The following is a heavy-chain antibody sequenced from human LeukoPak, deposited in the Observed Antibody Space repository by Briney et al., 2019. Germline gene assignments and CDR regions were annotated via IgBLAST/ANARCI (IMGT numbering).Heavy chain of an antibody. CDR1: GHTFNGYY. D-gene: IGHD1-20*01. Sequence: GASVKVSCKASGHTFNGYYMYWVRQAPGQGLEWMGRIHPKNGDTNYAQKFQGRVTMTRDTSINMAYMELNRLRADDTAVYYCVRDLSGINATSRGEDYWGQGTLVTVSS. CDR3: VRDLSGINATSRGEDY. V-gene: IGHV1-2*06. J-gene: IGHJ4*02. CDR2: IHPKNGDT.